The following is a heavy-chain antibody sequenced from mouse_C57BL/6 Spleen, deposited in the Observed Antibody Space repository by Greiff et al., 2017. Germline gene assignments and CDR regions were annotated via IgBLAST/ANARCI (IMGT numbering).Heavy chain of an antibody. Sequence: VQLQQSGPELVKPGASVKISCKASGYSFTGYFINWVMQSHGKSLEWIGRIHPCNGDTYYNEKFKSKGTMTVDKYSSTAYMELRSLTSEDSAVYYCARGEVTTGDMDDWGKGTTVTVSS. CDR3: ARGEVTTGDMDD. D-gene: IGHD2-12*01. CDR1: GYSFTGYF. J-gene: IGHJ1*03. V-gene: IGHV1-20*01. CDR2: IHPCNGDT.